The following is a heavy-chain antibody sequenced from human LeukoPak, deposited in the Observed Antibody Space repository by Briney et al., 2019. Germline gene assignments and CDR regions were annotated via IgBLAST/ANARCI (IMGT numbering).Heavy chain of an antibody. CDR2: ISTTNSYI. Sequence: GGSLRLSCAASGFTFSSYPLNWVRQAPGKGLEWVSSISTTNSYIYYADSVKGRFTISRDNAKKSLYLQMNSLRAEDTAVYYCARDREKVWFDYWGQGTLVTVSS. CDR3: ARDREKVWFDY. CDR1: GFTFSSYP. V-gene: IGHV3-21*01. J-gene: IGHJ5*01.